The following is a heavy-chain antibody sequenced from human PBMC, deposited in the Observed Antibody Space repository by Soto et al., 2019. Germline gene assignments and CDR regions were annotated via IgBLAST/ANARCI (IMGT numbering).Heavy chain of an antibody. CDR1: GFTFSRYW. J-gene: IGHJ3*02. CDR3: ARGDYYDSSGPFSDAFDI. V-gene: IGHV3-7*04. D-gene: IGHD3-22*01. CDR2: IKEDGSQK. Sequence: PGGSLRLSCAASGFTFSRYWMSWVRQAPGKGLEWVANIKEDGSQKWYVDSVKGRFTISRDNAKNSLYLQINSLRAEDTAVYYCARGDYYDSSGPFSDAFDIWGQGTMVTV.